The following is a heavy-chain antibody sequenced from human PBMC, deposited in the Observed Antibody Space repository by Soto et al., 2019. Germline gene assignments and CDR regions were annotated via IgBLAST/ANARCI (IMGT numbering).Heavy chain of an antibody. Sequence: SQTLSLTCAISGDSVSSNSAAWNWIRQSPSRGLEWLGRTYYRSKWYNDYAVSVKSRITINPDTSKKQFTLQLNSVTPEDTAVYYCARAGIAARTLLNYYYYYGMDVWGQGTTVTVSS. D-gene: IGHD6-6*01. CDR2: TYYRSKWYN. J-gene: IGHJ6*02. CDR3: ARAGIAARTLLNYYYYYGMDV. CDR1: GDSVSSNSAA. V-gene: IGHV6-1*01.